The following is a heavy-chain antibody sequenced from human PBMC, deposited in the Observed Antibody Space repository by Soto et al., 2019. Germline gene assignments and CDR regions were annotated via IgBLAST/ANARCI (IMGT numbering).Heavy chain of an antibody. CDR3: VKVLARGVGVPRFYFDS. J-gene: IGHJ4*02. V-gene: IGHV3-74*01. Sequence: WWSLRLSCSASGFTFSNSWMHWVRQVSGKGLEWVSRINADGTSTSYADSVKGRFTISRDNAKNTLYLHVNSLRAEDTAVYYCVKVLARGVGVPRFYFDSWGQGALVTVSS. CDR1: GFTFSNSW. D-gene: IGHD2-2*01. CDR2: INADGTST.